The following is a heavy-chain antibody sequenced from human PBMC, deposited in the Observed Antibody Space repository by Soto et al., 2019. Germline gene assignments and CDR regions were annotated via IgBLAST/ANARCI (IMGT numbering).Heavy chain of an antibody. CDR3: AKRSCSGGSCYHFDY. CDR2: ISGSGGST. J-gene: IGHJ4*02. Sequence: EVQLLESGGGLVQPGGSLRLSCAASGFTFGNYAMSWVRQAPGKGLEWVSAISGSGGSTYYAGSVKGRFTISRDNSKNTLFLQMNSLRGEDTAVYYCAKRSCSGGSCYHFDYWGQGSLVTVSS. V-gene: IGHV3-23*01. D-gene: IGHD2-15*01. CDR1: GFTFGNYA.